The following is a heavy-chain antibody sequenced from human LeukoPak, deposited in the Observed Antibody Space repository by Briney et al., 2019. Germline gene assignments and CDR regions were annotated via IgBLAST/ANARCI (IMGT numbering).Heavy chain of an antibody. CDR1: GGSISSYY. J-gene: IGHJ4*02. D-gene: IGHD3-22*01. V-gene: IGHV4-59*08. CDR3: ARLYYYDSSGYYYGGDYFGY. CDR2: IYYSGST. Sequence: SSETLSLTCTVSGGSISSYYWSWIRQPPGKGLEWIGYIYYSGSTNYNPSLKSRVTISVDTSKNQFSLKLSSVTAADTAVYYCARLYYYDSSGYYYGGDYFGYWGQGTLVIVSS.